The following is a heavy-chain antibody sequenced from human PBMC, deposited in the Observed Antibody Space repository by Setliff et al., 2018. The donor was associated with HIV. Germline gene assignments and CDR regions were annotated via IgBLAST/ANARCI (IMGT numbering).Heavy chain of an antibody. J-gene: IGHJ4*02. D-gene: IGHD1-26*01. CDR2: INTETGNP. V-gene: IGHV7-4-1*04. CDR1: GYTLTTFG. Sequence: ASVKVSCKAAGYTLTTFGISWVRQARGQGLEWMAWINTETGNPMYAHVFRGRFVFSLDTSVSMAYLQITSLKTEDTTMYYCARVGSYWSTFDYWGPGALVTVSS. CDR3: ARVGSYWSTFDY.